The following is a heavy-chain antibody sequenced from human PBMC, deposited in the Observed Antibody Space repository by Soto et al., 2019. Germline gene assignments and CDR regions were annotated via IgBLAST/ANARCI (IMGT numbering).Heavy chain of an antibody. V-gene: IGHV1-3*01. CDR2: INAGVDGT. CDR1: GYASLSYA. CDR3: AREVPGVTSFDY. D-gene: IGHD3-10*01. J-gene: IGHJ4*02. Sequence: QVQLVQSGPEMMQPGASVKVSCKASGYASLSYAMHWVRQVHGQVYEWLGWINAGVDGTMYSERFQGRVRITRDTSANTVYMELIALTSEDTAVYYCAREVPGVTSFDYWGQGTLVIVSS.